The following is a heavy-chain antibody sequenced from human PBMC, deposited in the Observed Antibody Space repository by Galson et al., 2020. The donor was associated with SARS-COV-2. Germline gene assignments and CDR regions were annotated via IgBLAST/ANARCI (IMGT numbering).Heavy chain of an antibody. D-gene: IGHD6-6*01. V-gene: IGHV1-58*01. CDR3: AAFVARPVY. J-gene: IGHJ4*02. CDR1: GFTFTSSA. CDR2: IFVGSGKT. Sequence: SVPVSCKTSGFTFTSSAVQWVRQARGQRLAWIGWIFVGSGKTNYAQKFQERVTITRDMSTSPAYMELSSLSSEDTAVYYCAAFVARPVYWGQGTLGTVGS.